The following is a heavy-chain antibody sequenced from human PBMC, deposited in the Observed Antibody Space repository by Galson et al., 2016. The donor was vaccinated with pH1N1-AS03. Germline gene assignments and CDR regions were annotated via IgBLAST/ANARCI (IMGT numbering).Heavy chain of an antibody. D-gene: IGHD6-19*01. Sequence: FLRLSCAASGFTFNGYNMHWVRQSSGKGLEWVSGISVRGGITFYADSVKGRFTISRDNFKDTLYLQMNSLRAEDTAVYYCAKGSSGWAHDAFDIWGQGTMVTVSS. V-gene: IGHV3-23*01. CDR3: AKGSSGWAHDAFDI. CDR1: GFTFNGYN. CDR2: ISVRGGIT. J-gene: IGHJ3*02.